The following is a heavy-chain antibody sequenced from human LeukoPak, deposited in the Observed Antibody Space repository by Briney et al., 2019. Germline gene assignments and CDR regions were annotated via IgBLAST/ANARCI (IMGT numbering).Heavy chain of an antibody. CDR2: IYPNSGAT. CDR3: ARDGVSTTPDFDY. D-gene: IGHD2-8*01. CDR1: GYTFTAYY. V-gene: IGHV1-2*02. Sequence: ASVKVSCKTSGYTFTAYYMYWLRQAPGQGLECMGWIYPNSGATSYAQNFQGRVTMTRDTSVSTVYMELSRLRSDDTAVYYCARDGVSTTPDFDYWGQGTLVTVSS. J-gene: IGHJ4*02.